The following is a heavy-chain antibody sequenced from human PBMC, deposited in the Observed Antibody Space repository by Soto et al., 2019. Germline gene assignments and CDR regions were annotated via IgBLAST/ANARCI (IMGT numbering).Heavy chain of an antibody. CDR3: AGQGADYVDWYFDL. CDR2: MSYDGSNK. D-gene: IGHD4-17*01. CDR1: GFTFSSFA. V-gene: IGHV3-30*03. J-gene: IGHJ2*01. Sequence: QVQLVQSGGDVVQPGRPLRLSCAASGFTFSSFAMHWVRQAPGKGLEWVSVMSYDGSNKYYADSVKGRFTISRDNSKNSLYLPINSLRAENTAVFYCAGQGADYVDWYFDLWGRGTLVTVSS.